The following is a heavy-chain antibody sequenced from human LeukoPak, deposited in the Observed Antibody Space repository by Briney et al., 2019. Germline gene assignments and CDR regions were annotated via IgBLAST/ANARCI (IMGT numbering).Heavy chain of an antibody. J-gene: IGHJ4*02. Sequence: GASVKVSCKASGYTFTNYGLSWVRQAPGQGLEWMGWINPNNGGTYYVQTFQGRVTMTRDRSISTSYMELSRLRSDDTAVYYCVREALGSGTYYSDYWGQGTLVTISS. D-gene: IGHD3-10*01. V-gene: IGHV1-2*02. CDR3: VREALGSGTYYSDY. CDR2: INPNNGGT. CDR1: GYTFTNYG.